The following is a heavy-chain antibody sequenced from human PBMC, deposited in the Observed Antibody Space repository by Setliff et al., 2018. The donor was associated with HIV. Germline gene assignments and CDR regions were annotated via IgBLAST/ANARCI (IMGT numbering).Heavy chain of an antibody. Sequence: SETLSLTCAVYGGSFSGYYWSWIRQPPGKGLEWIGRINTSGCTNYNPSLKSRVTISVDKSQNQFSLKLSSVTAADTAVYYCARDFKRYNSPCRFDPWGQGTLVTVSS. CDR3: ARDFKRYNSPCRFDP. D-gene: IGHD6-13*01. CDR1: GGSFSGYY. J-gene: IGHJ5*02. V-gene: IGHV4-4*07. CDR2: INTSGCT.